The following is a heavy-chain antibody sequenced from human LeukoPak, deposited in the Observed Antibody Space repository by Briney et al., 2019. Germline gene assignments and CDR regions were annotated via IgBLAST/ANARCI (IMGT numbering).Heavy chain of an antibody. J-gene: IGHJ4*02. CDR3: ARVAAMVLDY. CDR2: INHSGST. Sequence: SETLSLTCAVYGGSFSGYYWSWTRQPPGKGLEWIGEINHSGSTNYNPSLKSRVTISVDTSKNQFSLKLSSVTAADTAVYYCARVAAMVLDYWGQGTLVTVSS. V-gene: IGHV4-34*01. CDR1: GGSFSGYY. D-gene: IGHD3-10*01.